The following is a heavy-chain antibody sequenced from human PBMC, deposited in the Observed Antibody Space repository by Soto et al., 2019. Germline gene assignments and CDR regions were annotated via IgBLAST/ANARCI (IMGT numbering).Heavy chain of an antibody. J-gene: IGHJ2*01. CDR1: GDSISSGTHY. CDR2: VSSSGYT. D-gene: IGHD2-8*01. CDR3: ARPPRYCPNGACSSYWYFDL. V-gene: IGHV4-31*03. Sequence: SETLSLTCTVSGDSISSGTHYWNWIRQHPGKGLEWVGYVSSSGYTYYNPSLKSRLSISVDPSKNQFSLTLNSVTAADTAVYYCARPPRYCPNGACSSYWYFDLWGRGTLVTVSS.